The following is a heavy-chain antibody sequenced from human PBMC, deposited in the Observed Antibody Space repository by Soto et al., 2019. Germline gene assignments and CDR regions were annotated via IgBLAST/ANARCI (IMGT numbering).Heavy chain of an antibody. CDR2: ISYDGSNK. D-gene: IGHD3-10*01. CDR3: AKDGYYYGSGSYYKRPMKLLYYGMDV. Sequence: GGSLRLSCAASGFTFSSYGMHWVRQAPGKGLEWVAVISYDGSNKYYADSVKGRFTISRDNSKNTLYLQMNSLRAEDTAVYYCAKDGYYYGSGSYYKRPMKLLYYGMDVWGQGTTVTVSS. CDR1: GFTFSSYG. V-gene: IGHV3-30*18. J-gene: IGHJ6*02.